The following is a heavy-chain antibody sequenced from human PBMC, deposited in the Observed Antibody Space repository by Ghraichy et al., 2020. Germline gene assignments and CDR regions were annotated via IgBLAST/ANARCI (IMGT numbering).Heavy chain of an antibody. J-gene: IGHJ4*02. CDR1: GFTFSSYS. CDR2: ISSSSSYI. V-gene: IGHV3-21*01. Sequence: GGSLRLSCAASGFTFSSYSMNWVRQAPGKGLEWVSSISSSSSYIYYADSVKGRFTISRDNAKNSLYLQMNSLRAEDTAVYYCARDFDSSSVEDYWGQGTLVTVSS. D-gene: IGHD6-13*01. CDR3: ARDFDSSSVEDY.